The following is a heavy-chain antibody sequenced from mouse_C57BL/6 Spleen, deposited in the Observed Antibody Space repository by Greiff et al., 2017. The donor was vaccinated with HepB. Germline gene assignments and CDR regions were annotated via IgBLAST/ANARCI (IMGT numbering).Heavy chain of an antibody. Sequence: EVHLVESEGGLVQPGSSMKLSCTASGFTFSDYYMAWVRQVPEKGLEWVANINYDGSSTYYLDSLKSRFIISRDNAKNILYMQMSSLKSEDTATYYCARDGSNPYYYAMDYWGQGTSVTVSS. D-gene: IGHD2-5*01. CDR2: INYDGSST. CDR3: ARDGSNPYYYAMDY. V-gene: IGHV5-16*01. J-gene: IGHJ4*01. CDR1: GFTFSDYY.